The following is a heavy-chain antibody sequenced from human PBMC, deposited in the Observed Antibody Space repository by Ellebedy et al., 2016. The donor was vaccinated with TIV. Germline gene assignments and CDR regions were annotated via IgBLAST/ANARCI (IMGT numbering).Heavy chain of an antibody. Sequence: ASVKVSCXASGYTFTSYDINWVRQATGQGLEWMGWMNPNSGNTGYAQKFQGRVTMTRNTSISTAYMELSSLRSEDTAVYYCARGIDDSSGPGMWWFDPWGQGTLVTVSS. CDR3: ARGIDDSSGPGMWWFDP. J-gene: IGHJ5*02. CDR1: GYTFTSYD. V-gene: IGHV1-8*01. D-gene: IGHD3-22*01. CDR2: MNPNSGNT.